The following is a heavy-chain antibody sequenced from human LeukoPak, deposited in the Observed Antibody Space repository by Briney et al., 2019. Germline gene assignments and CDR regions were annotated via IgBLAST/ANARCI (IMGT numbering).Heavy chain of an antibody. D-gene: IGHD2-15*01. CDR3: ASVAGYCSGGSCYDYYMDV. CDR2: IYYSGST. J-gene: IGHJ6*03. Sequence: SETLSLTCTVSGGSISSYYWSWIRQPPGKGLEWVGYIYYSGSTNYNPSLKSRVTISVDTSKNQFSLKLSSVTAADTAVYYCASVAGYCSGGSCYDYYMDVWGKGTTVTVSS. CDR1: GGSISSYY. V-gene: IGHV4-59*01.